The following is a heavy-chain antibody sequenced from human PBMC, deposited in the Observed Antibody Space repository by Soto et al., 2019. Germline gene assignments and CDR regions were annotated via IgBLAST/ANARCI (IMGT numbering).Heavy chain of an antibody. CDR1: GFTFSSYW. CDR2: IKQDGSEK. J-gene: IGHJ6*02. V-gene: IGHV3-7*01. Sequence: EVQLVESGGGLVQPGGSLRLSCAASGFTFSSYWMSSVRQAPGKGLEWVANIKQDGSEKYYVDSVKGRFTISRDNAKNSLYLQMNSLRAEDTAVYYCAREYYYGSGSNYGMDVWGQGTTVTVSS. D-gene: IGHD3-10*01. CDR3: AREYYYGSGSNYGMDV.